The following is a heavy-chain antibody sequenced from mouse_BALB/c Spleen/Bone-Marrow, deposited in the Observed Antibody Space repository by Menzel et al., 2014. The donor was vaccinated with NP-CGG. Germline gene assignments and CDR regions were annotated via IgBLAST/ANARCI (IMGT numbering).Heavy chain of an antibody. V-gene: IGHV1-82*01. CDR3: ARDYYGSSYDY. Sequence: QVQLKESGPELVKPGASVKISCKASGYAFSSSWMNWVKQRPGQGLEWIGRIYPGDGDTNYNGKFKGKATLTADKSSSTAYMQLSSLTSVDSAVYFCARDYYGSSYDYWGQGTPLTVSS. CDR2: IYPGDGDT. J-gene: IGHJ2*01. D-gene: IGHD1-1*01. CDR1: GYAFSSSW.